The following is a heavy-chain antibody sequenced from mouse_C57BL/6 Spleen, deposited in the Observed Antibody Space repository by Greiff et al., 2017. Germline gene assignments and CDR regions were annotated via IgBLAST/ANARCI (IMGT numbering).Heavy chain of an antibody. CDR2: INPGSGGT. Sequence: QVQLQQSGAELVRPGTSVKVSCKASGYAFTNYLIEWVKQRPGQGLEWIGVINPGSGGTNYNEKFKGKATLTADKSSSTAYMQLSSLTSEDSAVYFCARSDYDGSSRVALDYWGQGTTLTVSS. CDR1: GYAFTNYL. V-gene: IGHV1-54*01. CDR3: ARSDYDGSSRVALDY. J-gene: IGHJ2*01. D-gene: IGHD1-1*01.